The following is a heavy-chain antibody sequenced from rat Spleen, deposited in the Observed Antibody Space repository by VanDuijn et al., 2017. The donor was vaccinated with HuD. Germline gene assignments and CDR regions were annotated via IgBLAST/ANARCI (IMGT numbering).Heavy chain of an antibody. CDR1: GFTFSDFY. J-gene: IGHJ4*01. D-gene: IGHD1-12*02. Sequence: EVQLVESDGGLVQPGRSLKLSCAASGFTFSDFYMAWVRQAPGKGLEWVATINPDGSSTYYPDTVKGRFTVSRDDAESTLYLQMDSLRSEDTATYYCGRHRLYCHDGGHYHARVMDAWGQGASVTVS. CDR3: GRHRLYCHDGGHYHARVMDA. V-gene: IGHV5-29*01. CDR2: INPDGSST.